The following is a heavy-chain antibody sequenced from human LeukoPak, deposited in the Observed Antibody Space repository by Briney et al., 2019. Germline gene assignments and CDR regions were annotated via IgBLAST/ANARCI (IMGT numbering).Heavy chain of an antibody. CDR1: GFTFSSYG. J-gene: IGHJ4*02. D-gene: IGHD1-26*01. CDR3: AKCGRSGSYSTYYFDY. CDR2: IWYDGSNK. V-gene: IGHV3-33*06. Sequence: PGGSLRLSCVASGFTFSSYGMHWVRQAPGKGLEWVVVIWYDGSNKYYADSVKGRFTISRDNSKNTLYLQMNSLRAEDTAVYYCAKCGRSGSYSTYYFDYWGQGTLVTVSS.